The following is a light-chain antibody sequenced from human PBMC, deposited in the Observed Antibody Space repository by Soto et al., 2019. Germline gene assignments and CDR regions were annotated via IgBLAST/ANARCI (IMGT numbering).Light chain of an antibody. V-gene: IGKV4-1*01. CDR3: QQYYTNALT. CDR1: QSVLYSSNDKNY. Sequence: DIVMNQSPDSLAVSLGERATINCKSSQSVLYSSNDKNYLAWYQQKPGQPPKLLIYWASTRESGVPDRFSGSGSGTDFPLTISSLQAEDVAVYYCQQYYTNALTFGGGTKVGVK. CDR2: WAS. J-gene: IGKJ4*01.